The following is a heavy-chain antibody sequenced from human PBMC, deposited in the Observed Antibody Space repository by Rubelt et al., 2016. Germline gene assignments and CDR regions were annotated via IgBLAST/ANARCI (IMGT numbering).Heavy chain of an antibody. Sequence: QVQLVQSGAEVKKPGASVKVSCKASGGTFSSYAISWVRQAPGQGLEWMGGIIPVFGTANYAQKFKGRITKTADESTSTAYMELSSLRSEDTAVYYCATTIAIRPYYFDYWGQGTLVTVSS. CDR2: IIPVFGTA. J-gene: IGHJ4*02. CDR3: ATTIAIRPYYFDY. CDR1: GGTFSSYA. V-gene: IGHV1-69*13. D-gene: IGHD6-6*01.